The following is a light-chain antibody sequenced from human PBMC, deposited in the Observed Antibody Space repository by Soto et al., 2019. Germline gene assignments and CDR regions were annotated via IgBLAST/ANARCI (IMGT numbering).Light chain of an antibody. Sequence: EILMTQSPATLSVSRGERATLSCRASQSVSSSLAWYQQKPGQAPRLLIYGASTRATDIPPRFSGSGSGTEFTLAIDSLQSEDFAVYYCHQYAFWPYTFGQGTKVDIK. V-gene: IGKV3-15*01. J-gene: IGKJ2*01. CDR1: QSVSSS. CDR2: GAS. CDR3: HQYAFWPYT.